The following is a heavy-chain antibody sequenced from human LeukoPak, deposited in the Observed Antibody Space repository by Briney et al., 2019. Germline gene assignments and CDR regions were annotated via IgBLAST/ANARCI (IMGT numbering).Heavy chain of an antibody. Sequence: SETLSLTCAVYGASFSGYYWSWIRQPPGKGLEWIGEINHSVTTNYNPSLKSRVSMSVDTSKNQFSLKLSSVTAADTAVYYCAREACSSGACDAFDIWGQGTIVTVSS. CDR3: AREACSSGACDAFDI. J-gene: IGHJ3*02. V-gene: IGHV4-34*01. D-gene: IGHD3-22*01. CDR1: GASFSGYY. CDR2: INHSVTT.